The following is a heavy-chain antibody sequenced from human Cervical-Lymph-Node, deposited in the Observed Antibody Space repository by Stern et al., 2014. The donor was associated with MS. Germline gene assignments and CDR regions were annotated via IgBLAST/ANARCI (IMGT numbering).Heavy chain of an antibody. J-gene: IGHJ4*02. CDR3: ARGGGKLGTGDYYLDY. D-gene: IGHD7-27*01. CDR2: VGLIFAST. Sequence: QLVQSGAEVKKPGSSVKVSCKASGGTLSSDAINWVRQAPGQGLEWMGGVGLIFASTNYAKKIQGRVTITADKSTRTAYMEVNSLRSDDTAVYFCARGGGKLGTGDYYLDYWGQGTLVTVSS. CDR1: GGTLSSDA. V-gene: IGHV1-69*06.